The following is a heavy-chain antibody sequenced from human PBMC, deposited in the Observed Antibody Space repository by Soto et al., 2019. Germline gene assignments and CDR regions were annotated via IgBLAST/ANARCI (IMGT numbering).Heavy chain of an antibody. CDR3: VRVIVRTSYSDRSGYCFKY. Sequence: EAQLVESGGGLVQPGGSLRLSCAVSGFTVSNIYMSWVRQAPGKALECVSVIYGGDTTYYADSVKGRFTVSRDDSKNTLYLQMNTLRPEDTAIYYCVRVIVRTSYSDRSGYCFKYWGQGTLVTVSS. CDR1: GFTVSNIY. V-gene: IGHV3-66*01. J-gene: IGHJ4*02. D-gene: IGHD3-22*01. CDR2: IYGGDTT.